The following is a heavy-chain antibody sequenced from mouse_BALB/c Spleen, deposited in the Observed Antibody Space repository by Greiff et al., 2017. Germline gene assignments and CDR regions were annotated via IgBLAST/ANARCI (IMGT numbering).Heavy chain of an antibody. CDR3: ARRYRYDGAMDY. Sequence: EVKLVESGPGLVKPSQSLSLTCTVTGYSITSDYAWNWIRQFPGNKLEWMGYISYSGSTSYNPSLKSRISITRDTSKNQFFLQLNSVTTEDTATYYCARRYRYDGAMDYWGQGTSVTVSS. V-gene: IGHV3-2*02. CDR2: ISYSGST. J-gene: IGHJ4*01. D-gene: IGHD2-14*01. CDR1: GYSITSDYA.